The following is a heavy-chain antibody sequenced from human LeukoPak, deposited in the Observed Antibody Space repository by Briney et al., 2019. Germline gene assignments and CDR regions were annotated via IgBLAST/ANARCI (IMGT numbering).Heavy chain of an antibody. J-gene: IGHJ3*02. CDR2: INPDGGDT. CDR1: GYTFTGYY. D-gene: IGHD3-22*01. V-gene: IGHV1-2*06. CDR3: ARERESDDYYDHAFDI. Sequence: ASVKVSCKATGYTFTGYYMHWVRQAPGQGLEWMGRINPDGGDTNSAQKFQGRVTMTRDTSISTAYMELSRLRSDDTAVYYCARERESDDYYDHAFDIWGQGTMVTVSS.